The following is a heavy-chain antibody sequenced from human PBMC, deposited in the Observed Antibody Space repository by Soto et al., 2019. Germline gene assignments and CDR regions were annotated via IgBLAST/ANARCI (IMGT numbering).Heavy chain of an antibody. Sequence: QVQLVESGGGVVQPGRSLRLSCTASGFTFSSYTMHWVRQAPGKGLGWVAVISSDGSNEDYADSVKGRFTTSRDNSKNTLHLQMNSLRAEDTAVYYCAREWSISVAAPGYWGQGTLVTVSS. CDR2: ISSDGSNE. J-gene: IGHJ4*02. CDR1: GFTFSSYT. V-gene: IGHV3-30-3*01. CDR3: AREWSISVAAPGY. D-gene: IGHD6-19*01.